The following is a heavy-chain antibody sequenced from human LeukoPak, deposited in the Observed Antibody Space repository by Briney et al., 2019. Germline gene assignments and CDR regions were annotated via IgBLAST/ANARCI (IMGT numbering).Heavy chain of an antibody. CDR3: TAEYDSSGFLDY. Sequence: GGSLRLSCAASGFTFSSYSMNWVRQAPGKGLEWVPSISSSSSYIYYADSVKGRFTISRDNAKNSLYLQMNSLRAEDTAVYYCTAEYDSSGFLDYWGQGTLVTVSS. CDR2: ISSSSSYI. J-gene: IGHJ4*02. V-gene: IGHV3-21*01. CDR1: GFTFSSYS. D-gene: IGHD3-22*01.